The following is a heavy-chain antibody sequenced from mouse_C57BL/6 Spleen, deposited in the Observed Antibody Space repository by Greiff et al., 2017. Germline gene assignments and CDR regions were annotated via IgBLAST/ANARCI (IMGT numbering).Heavy chain of an antibody. J-gene: IGHJ2*01. CDR2: IDPSDSYT. D-gene: IGHD1-1*01. CDR3: ASYYYGRSKGY. Sequence: QVQLQQPGAELVRPGTSVKLSCKASGYTFTSYWMHWVKQRPGQGLEWIGVIDPSDSYTNYNQKFKGKATLTVDTSSSTAYMQLSSLTSEDSAVYYCASYYYGRSKGYWGQGTTLTVSS. CDR1: GYTFTSYW. V-gene: IGHV1-59*01.